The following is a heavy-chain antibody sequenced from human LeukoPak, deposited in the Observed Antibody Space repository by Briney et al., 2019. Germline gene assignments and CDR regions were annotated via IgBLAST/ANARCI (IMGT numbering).Heavy chain of an antibody. CDR2: INPSGGST. V-gene: IGHV1-46*01. D-gene: IGHD3-22*01. CDR1: GYTFTSYY. Sequence: ASVKVSCKASGYTFTSYYMHWVRQAPGQGLEWMGIINPSGGSTSYAQKFQGRVTMTRDTSTSTDYMELSSLRSEDTAVYYCAREIDSSGYYYVGPNFDYWGQGTLVTVSS. CDR3: AREIDSSGYYYVGPNFDY. J-gene: IGHJ4*02.